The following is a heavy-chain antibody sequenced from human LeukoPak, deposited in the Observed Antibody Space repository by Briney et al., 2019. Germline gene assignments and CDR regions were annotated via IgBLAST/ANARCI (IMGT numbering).Heavy chain of an antibody. D-gene: IGHD3-22*01. CDR1: GYSISSGDYY. J-gene: IGHJ3*02. CDR3: ARGPYSYDSSGAFDI. CDR2: ISSSGNT. V-gene: IGHV4-61*02. Sequence: SETLSLTCTVSGYSISSGDYYRSWIRQRAGKGLELIRRISSSGNTNYNPALKSRVTISVDTSKNQFSLKLSSVTGADPAVYFCARGPYSYDSSGAFDIWGQGTMVTVSS.